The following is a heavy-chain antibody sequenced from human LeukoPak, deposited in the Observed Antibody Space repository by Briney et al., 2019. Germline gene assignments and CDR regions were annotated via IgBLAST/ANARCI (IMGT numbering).Heavy chain of an antibody. Sequence: PGGSLRLSCAASGFSFDTYAMHLWHDGSHKFYSNSVRGQFTISRDNSKNTVYLQMNNLRPDDTAVYYCAREIFGSGSYPDFWGQGTLVTVSS. CDR3: AREIFGSGSYPDF. CDR2: WHDGSHK. CDR1: GFSFDTYA. J-gene: IGHJ4*02. D-gene: IGHD3-10*01. V-gene: IGHV3-33*01.